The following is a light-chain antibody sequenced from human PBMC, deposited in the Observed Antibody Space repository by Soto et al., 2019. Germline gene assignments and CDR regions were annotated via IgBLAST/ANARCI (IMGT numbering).Light chain of an antibody. V-gene: IGKV3-11*01. CDR2: DAS. CDR1: QSVSSY. CDR3: QQVSSYPLT. Sequence: EIVLTQSPAALSLSRGERATLSCRASQSVSSYLAWYQQKPGQAPRLLIYDASSRSTGIPDRFSGGGSGTELTLTISSLEPADFAVYYCQQVSSYPLTVGGGTRWIS. J-gene: IGKJ4*01.